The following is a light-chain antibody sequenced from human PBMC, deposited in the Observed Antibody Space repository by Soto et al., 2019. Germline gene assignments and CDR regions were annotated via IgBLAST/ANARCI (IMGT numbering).Light chain of an antibody. CDR2: AAS. V-gene: IGKV3-15*01. J-gene: IGKJ4*01. CDR1: QSVSSSY. CDR3: QQYNHWPLT. Sequence: EIVFTPSSGTLSFSSRERAPPCRGASQSVSSSYLAWYQQKPGQAPRLLIYAASTRATGVPGRFSGSGSGTEFTLTISSLQSEDFAVYYCQQYNHWPLTFGGGTKVDI.